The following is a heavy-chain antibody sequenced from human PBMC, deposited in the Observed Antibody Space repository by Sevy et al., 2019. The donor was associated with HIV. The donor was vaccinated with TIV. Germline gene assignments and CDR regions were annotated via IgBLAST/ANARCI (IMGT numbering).Heavy chain of an antibody. CDR2: IYYSGST. V-gene: IGHV4-31*03. CDR3: ARGGGETTNYYFDY. Sequence: SETLSLTCTVSGGSISSGGYYWSWIRQHPGKGLEWIGYIYYSGSTYYNPSLKSRVTISVDTSKNQFSLKLSSVTAADTALYYCARGGGETTNYYFDYWGQGTLVTVSS. J-gene: IGHJ4*02. CDR1: GGSISSGGYY. D-gene: IGHD2-21*01.